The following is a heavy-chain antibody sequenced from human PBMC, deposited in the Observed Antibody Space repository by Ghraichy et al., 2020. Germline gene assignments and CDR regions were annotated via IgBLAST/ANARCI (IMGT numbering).Heavy chain of an antibody. J-gene: IGHJ4*02. CDR3: ARVLPNSSGWYYLGS. Sequence: GGSLRLSCAASGFTFSNFGMHWVRQAPGKGLEWLAVIWFDGSYKFYADSVKGRFTISRDNSKNTLYLQMSSLRAEDTAMYHCARVLPNSSGWYYLGSWGQGTLVTVSS. V-gene: IGHV3-33*01. CDR2: IWFDGSYK. D-gene: IGHD6-19*01. CDR1: GFTFSNFG.